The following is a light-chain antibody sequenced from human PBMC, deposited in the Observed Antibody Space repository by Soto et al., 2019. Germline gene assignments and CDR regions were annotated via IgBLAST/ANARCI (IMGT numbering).Light chain of an antibody. Sequence: QSALTQPPSASGSPGQSVTISCTGTSSDVGGYNYVSWYQQHQGKAPKLMIYEVSKRPSGVPDRFSGSKSGNTASLTVSGLQAEDEADYYCSSYAGSNIRFGGGTKLTVL. J-gene: IGLJ2*01. CDR3: SSYAGSNIR. CDR1: SSDVGGYNY. V-gene: IGLV2-8*01. CDR2: EVS.